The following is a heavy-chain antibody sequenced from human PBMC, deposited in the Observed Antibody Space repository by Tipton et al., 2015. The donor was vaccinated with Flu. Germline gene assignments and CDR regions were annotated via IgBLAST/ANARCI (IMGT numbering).Heavy chain of an antibody. D-gene: IGHD3-10*01. CDR2: IYTTGST. CDR1: GGLITSGSYY. Sequence: TLSLTCTVSGGLITSGSYYWSWIRQSAGKGLEWIGRIYTTGSTNYNPSLRSRVTISGDTSKNQFSLQLNSVTAEDTAVYYCARSPSYSGSGIYPYYFDDWGQGTLVTVPS. V-gene: IGHV4-61*02. J-gene: IGHJ4*02. CDR3: ARSPSYSGSGIYPYYFDD.